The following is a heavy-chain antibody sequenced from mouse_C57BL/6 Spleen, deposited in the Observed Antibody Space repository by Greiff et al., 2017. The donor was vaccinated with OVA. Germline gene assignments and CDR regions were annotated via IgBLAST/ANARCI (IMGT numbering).Heavy chain of an antibody. Sequence: EVQLQQSGPELVKPGASVKISCKASGYTFTDYYMNWVKQSHGKSLEWIGDINPNNGGTSYNQKFKGKATLTVDKSSSTAYMERRSLTSGDSAVYYCARGGAFITTVVKSYWYFDVWGTGTTVTVSS. CDR1: GYTFTDYY. CDR2: INPNNGGT. CDR3: ARGGAFITTVVKSYWYFDV. V-gene: IGHV1-26*01. J-gene: IGHJ1*03. D-gene: IGHD1-1*01.